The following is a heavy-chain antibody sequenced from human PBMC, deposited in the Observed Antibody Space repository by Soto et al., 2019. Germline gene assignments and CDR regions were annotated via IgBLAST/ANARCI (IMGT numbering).Heavy chain of an antibody. CDR3: ARFTRVLLWFGDSDGMDV. CDR1: GYTFTGYY. CDR2: INPNSGGT. J-gene: IGHJ6*02. D-gene: IGHD3-10*01. V-gene: IGHV1-2*02. Sequence: ASVKVSCKASGYTFTGYYMHWVRQAPGQGLEWMGWINPNSGGTNYAQKFQGRVTMTRDTSISTAYMELSRLRSDDTAVYYCARFTRVLLWFGDSDGMDVWGQGTTAPVSS.